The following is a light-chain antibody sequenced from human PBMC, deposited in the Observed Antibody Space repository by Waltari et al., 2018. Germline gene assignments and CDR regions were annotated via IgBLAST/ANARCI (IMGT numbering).Light chain of an antibody. J-gene: IGKJ2*01. CDR1: QSVSSY. CDR2: DAS. CDR3: QQRSNWPPPYT. Sequence: EIVLTQSPATLSLSPGERATLSCRASQSVSSYLDWYQQKPGPAPRLLIYDASNRATGIPARFSGSGSGTDFTLTISSLEPEDFAVYYCQQRSNWPPPYTFGQGTKLEIK. V-gene: IGKV3-11*01.